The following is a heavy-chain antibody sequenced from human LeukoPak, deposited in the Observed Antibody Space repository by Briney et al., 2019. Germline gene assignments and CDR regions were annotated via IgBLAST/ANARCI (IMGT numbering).Heavy chain of an antibody. CDR3: ARVGSADYSNYYFDY. Sequence: GASVKVSCKASGGTFSSYAISWVRQASGQGLEWMGGIIPIFGTANYAQKFQGRVTITADESTSTAYMELSSLRSEDTAVYYCARVGSADYSNYYFDYWGQGTLVTVSS. CDR2: IIPIFGTA. D-gene: IGHD4-11*01. V-gene: IGHV1-69*13. J-gene: IGHJ4*02. CDR1: GGTFSSYA.